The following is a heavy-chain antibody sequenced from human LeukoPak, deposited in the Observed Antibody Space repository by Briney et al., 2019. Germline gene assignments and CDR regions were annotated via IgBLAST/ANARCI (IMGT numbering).Heavy chain of an antibody. J-gene: IGHJ3*02. CDR1: GYTFTSYG. CDR3: ATRTIYYDSSAYGLVVAFDI. D-gene: IGHD3-22*01. V-gene: IGHV1-2*02. CDR2: INPNSGGT. Sequence: ASVKVSCKASGYTFTSYGISWVRQAPGQGLEWMGWINPNSGGTNYAQKFQGRVTMTRDTSISTAYMELSRLRSDDTAVYYCATRTIYYDSSAYGLVVAFDIWGQGTMVTVSS.